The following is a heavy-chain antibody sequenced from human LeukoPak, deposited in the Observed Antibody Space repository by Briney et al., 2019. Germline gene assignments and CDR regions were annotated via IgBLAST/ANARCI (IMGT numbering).Heavy chain of an antibody. J-gene: IGHJ5*02. CDR1: GGSFSGYY. Sequence: TTSETLSLTCAVYGGSFSGYYWSWIRQPPGKGLEWIGEINHSGSTNYNPSLKSRVTISVDTSKNQFFLKLSSVTAADTAVYYCASLYCSSTSCYYRFDPWGQGTLVTVSS. D-gene: IGHD2-2*01. CDR3: ASLYCSSTSCYYRFDP. CDR2: INHSGST. V-gene: IGHV4-34*01.